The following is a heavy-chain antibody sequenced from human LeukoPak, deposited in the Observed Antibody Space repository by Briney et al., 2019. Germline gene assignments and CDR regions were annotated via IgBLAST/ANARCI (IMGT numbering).Heavy chain of an antibody. V-gene: IGHV3-11*04. CDR2: VTSSGGHM. D-gene: IGHD3-3*01. CDR3: ARDRITIFGVVNDY. Sequence: LSLTCAVYGGSFSGYYWSWIRQAPGKGLEWVSYVTSSGGHMYYADSAKGRFTISRDNAKNSLYLQMNSLRAEDTAVYYCARDRITIFGVVNDYWGQGTLVTVSS. CDR1: GGSFSGYY. J-gene: IGHJ4*02.